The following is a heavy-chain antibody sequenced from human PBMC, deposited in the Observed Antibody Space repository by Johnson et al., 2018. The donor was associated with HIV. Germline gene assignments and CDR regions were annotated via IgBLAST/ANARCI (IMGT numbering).Heavy chain of an antibody. Sequence: VPLVESGGGVVQPRGSLRLSCAASGFTFRDYGMHWVRQAPGKGLEWVAFIQYDGSEKYYVDSVKGRFTISRDNSQNTLSLQMHSLRAEDTAVYYCARDSGRYSSSWATFGAFDIWGQGTMVTVSS. CDR1: GFTFRDYG. CDR2: IQYDGSEK. D-gene: IGHD6-13*01. V-gene: IGHV3-30*02. J-gene: IGHJ3*02. CDR3: ARDSGRYSSSWATFGAFDI.